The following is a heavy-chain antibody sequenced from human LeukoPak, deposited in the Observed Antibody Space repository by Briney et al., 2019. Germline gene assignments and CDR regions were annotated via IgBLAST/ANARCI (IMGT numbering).Heavy chain of an antibody. J-gene: IGHJ4*02. V-gene: IGHV4-39*01. Sequence: SGTLSLTCTVSGGSISSSSYYWGWIRQPPGKGLEWIGSIYYSGSTYYNPSLKSRVTISVDTSKNQFSLKLSSVTAADTAVYYCARLDNMVTGSIVVVPAAYFDYWGQGTLVTVSS. CDR2: IYYSGST. CDR3: ARLDNMVTGSIVVVPAAYFDY. D-gene: IGHD2-2*01. CDR1: GGSISSSSYY.